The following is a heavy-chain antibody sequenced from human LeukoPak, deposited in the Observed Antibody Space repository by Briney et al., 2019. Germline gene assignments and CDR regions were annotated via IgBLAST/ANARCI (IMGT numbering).Heavy chain of an antibody. CDR1: GYTFTGYY. J-gene: IGHJ4*02. Sequence: ASVKVSCKASGYTFTGYYIHWVRQAPGQGLEWMGWIKPNSGGTNYGQKFQGRATMTRDTSISTAYLELSRLRSDDTAVYYCAREMVRGVITDNFDYWGQGTLVTVSS. V-gene: IGHV1-2*02. CDR3: AREMVRGVITDNFDY. D-gene: IGHD3-10*01. CDR2: IKPNSGGT.